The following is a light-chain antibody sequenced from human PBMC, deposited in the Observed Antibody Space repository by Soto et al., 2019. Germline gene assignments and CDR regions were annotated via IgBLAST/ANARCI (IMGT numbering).Light chain of an antibody. CDR1: QSVLYSSNNKNY. J-gene: IGKJ3*01. V-gene: IGKV4-1*01. CDR3: QQYYSTPFT. Sequence: DIVTTQSPDSLAVSLGERATINCKSSQSVLYSSNNKNYLAWYQQKPGQPPKLLIFWAPTREAGVPDRLSGGGSGTDFTLTISSLQAEDVAVYYCQQYYSTPFTFGPGTKVDIK. CDR2: WAP.